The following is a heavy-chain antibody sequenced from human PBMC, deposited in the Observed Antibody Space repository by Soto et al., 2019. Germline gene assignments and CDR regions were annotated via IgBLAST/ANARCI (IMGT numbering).Heavy chain of an antibody. J-gene: IGHJ5*02. CDR1: GFTSSSYA. CDR2: ISGSGGST. Sequence: PGGALRLSCAASGFTSSSYAMSWVRQATGKGLEWVSAISGSGGSTYYADSVKGRFTISRENSKNTLYLPMNSLRAEDTAVYYCAKDPPGGEQWLYRSWGQGTLVTVSS. D-gene: IGHD6-19*01. CDR3: AKDPPGGEQWLYRS. V-gene: IGHV3-23*01.